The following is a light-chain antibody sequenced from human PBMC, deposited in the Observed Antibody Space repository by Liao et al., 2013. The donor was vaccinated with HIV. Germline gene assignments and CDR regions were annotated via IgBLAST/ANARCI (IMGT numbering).Light chain of an antibody. V-gene: IGLV3-21*01. Sequence: SYELTQPPSVSVAPGKTARITCGENNVGSKSVHWYQQKPGQAPVLVIYYDSDRPSVIPERFSGSNSGNTATLSISRVEAGDEADYYCQVWDSNSDHPYVFGTGTKVTVL. CDR3: QVWDSNSDHPYV. CDR1: NVGSKS. CDR2: YDS. J-gene: IGLJ1*01.